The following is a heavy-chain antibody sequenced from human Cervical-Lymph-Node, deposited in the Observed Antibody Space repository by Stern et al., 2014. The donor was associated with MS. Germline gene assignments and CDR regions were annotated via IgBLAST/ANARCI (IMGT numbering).Heavy chain of an antibody. CDR1: GGSISSGSYY. D-gene: IGHD3-10*01. CDR3: ARGSALAFDI. Sequence: QVQLVQSGPGLVKPSQTLSLTCTVSGGSISSGSYYWTWIRQPAGKGLEWIGRIYTSGSTNYSPSLKSRVSISIDTSKKHFSPNLSSGTAADTAIYYCARGSALAFDIWGQGTMVTVSS. V-gene: IGHV4-61*02. J-gene: IGHJ3*02. CDR2: IYTSGST.